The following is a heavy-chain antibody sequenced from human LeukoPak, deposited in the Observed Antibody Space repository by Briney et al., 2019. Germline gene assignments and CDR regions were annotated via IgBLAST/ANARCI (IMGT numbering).Heavy chain of an antibody. CDR1: GYTFTGYG. CDR3: AREGYCRSTSRFDP. D-gene: IGHD2-2*01. CDR2: INAYNGNT. J-gene: IGHJ5*02. V-gene: IGHV1-18*01. Sequence: GASVKVSCKASGYTFTGYGISWVRQAPGQGLEWMGWINAYNGNTNYAEKLQGRVTMTTDTSTSTAYMELRSLRSDDTAVYYCAREGYCRSTSRFDPWGQGTLVTVSS.